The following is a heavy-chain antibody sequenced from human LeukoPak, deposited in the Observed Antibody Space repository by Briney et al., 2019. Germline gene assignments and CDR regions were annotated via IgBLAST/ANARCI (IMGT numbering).Heavy chain of an antibody. D-gene: IGHD1-26*01. Sequence: GGSLGLSCAASGFTFSSYAMSWVRQAPGKGLEWVSAISGSGGRTYYADSVKGRFTISRDNSMDTLYLQMNSLRADDTAVYYCAKGARWELPLDYWGQGTLVTVSS. CDR1: GFTFSSYA. V-gene: IGHV3-23*01. J-gene: IGHJ4*02. CDR3: AKGARWELPLDY. CDR2: ISGSGGRT.